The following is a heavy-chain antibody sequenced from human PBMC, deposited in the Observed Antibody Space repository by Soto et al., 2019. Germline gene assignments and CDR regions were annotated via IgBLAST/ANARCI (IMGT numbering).Heavy chain of an antibody. D-gene: IGHD6-19*01. CDR3: ARVNIAVAVPFDY. CDR1: RGSCSEDY. Sequence: RASEALCFTCAVCRGSCSEDYWSCIRQPPWKGLEGIGYIYYSGSTYYNPSLKSRVTISVDTSKNQFSLKLSSVTAADTAVYYCARVNIAVAVPFDYCGEGTLVTVSS. CDR2: IYYSGST. J-gene: IGHJ4*02. V-gene: IGHV4-30-4*08.